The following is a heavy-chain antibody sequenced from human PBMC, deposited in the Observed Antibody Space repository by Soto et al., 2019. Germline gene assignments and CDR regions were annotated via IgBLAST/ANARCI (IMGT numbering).Heavy chain of an antibody. Sequence: QVQLVQSGAEVKKPGSSVKVSCKASGGTFSSYTISWVRQAPGQGLEWMGRIIPILGIANYAQKFQGRVTITADXXTXTXXMELSSLRSEDTAVYYCARDTWFGETRNYYYGMDVWGQGTTVTVSS. D-gene: IGHD3-10*01. J-gene: IGHJ6*02. CDR1: GGTFSSYT. CDR3: ARDTWFGETRNYYYGMDV. V-gene: IGHV1-69*08. CDR2: IIPILGIA.